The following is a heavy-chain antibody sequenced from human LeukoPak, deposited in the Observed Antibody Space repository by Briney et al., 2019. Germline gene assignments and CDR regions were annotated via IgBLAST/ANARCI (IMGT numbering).Heavy chain of an antibody. CDR3: ARGHSFRGGYVSRWLDP. CDR1: GYTFTSYY. J-gene: IGHJ5*02. V-gene: IGHV1-46*01. CDR2: INPSGGST. D-gene: IGHD3-10*01. Sequence: ASVKVSCKASGYTFTSYYMHWVRQAPGQGLEWMGIINPSGGSTSYAQKFQGRVTMTRDTSTSTVYMELSSLRSEDTAVYYCARGHSFRGGYVSRWLDPWGQGTLVTVSS.